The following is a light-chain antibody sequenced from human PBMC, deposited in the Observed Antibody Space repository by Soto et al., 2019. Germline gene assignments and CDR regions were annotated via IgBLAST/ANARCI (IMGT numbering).Light chain of an antibody. Sequence: EIQMTQSPSSLSASVGYRVTLTCRASQSISSYLNWYQQKPGKAPKLLIYAASSMQSGVPSRFSGSGSGTDFTLTISSLQPKDFATYYCQQSYSTPRTFGQGTKVDI. CDR1: QSISSY. V-gene: IGKV1-39*01. J-gene: IGKJ1*01. CDR3: QQSYSTPRT. CDR2: AAS.